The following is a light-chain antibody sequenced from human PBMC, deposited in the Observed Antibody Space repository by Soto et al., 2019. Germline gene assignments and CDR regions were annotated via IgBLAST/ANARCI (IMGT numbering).Light chain of an antibody. V-gene: IGKV1-33*01. CDR2: EAS. J-gene: IGKJ3*01. CDR3: QQYDNLPVT. Sequence: DIQMTQSPSSLSASVGDRVTITCQASQAINIYLNWYQQKPGKAPNLLIFEASNLEKGVPSRFSGGGSGPHFSLTINSLQPEDSGTYYCQQYDNLPVTFGPGTKLDI. CDR1: QAINIY.